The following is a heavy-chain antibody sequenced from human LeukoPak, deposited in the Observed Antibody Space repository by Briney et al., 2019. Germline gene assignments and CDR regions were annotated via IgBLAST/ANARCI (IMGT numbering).Heavy chain of an antibody. V-gene: IGHV1-18*01. CDR2: ISAYNGNT. J-gene: IGHJ4*02. CDR1: GYTFTSYG. Sequence: ASVKVSCKASGYTFTSYGISWVRQAPGQGLEWMGWISAYNGNTNYAQKLQGRVTITRDTSASTAYMELSSLRSEDTAVYYCARKGIVGATDYFDYWGQGNLVTVSS. CDR3: ARKGIVGATDYFDY. D-gene: IGHD1-26*01.